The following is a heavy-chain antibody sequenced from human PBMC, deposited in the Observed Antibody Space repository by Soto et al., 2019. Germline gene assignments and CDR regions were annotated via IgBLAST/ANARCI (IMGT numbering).Heavy chain of an antibody. V-gene: IGHV3-53*05. D-gene: IGHD5-18*01. Sequence: GGSLRLSCAASGFTVSSNYMSWVRQAPGKGLEWVSVIYSGGSTYYADSVKGRFTISRDNSKNTLYLQMNSLRVEDTAVYYCARHGYNYGGGYLDYWGQGTLVTVSS. CDR3: ARHGYNYGGGYLDY. J-gene: IGHJ4*02. CDR1: GFTVSSNY. CDR2: IYSGGST.